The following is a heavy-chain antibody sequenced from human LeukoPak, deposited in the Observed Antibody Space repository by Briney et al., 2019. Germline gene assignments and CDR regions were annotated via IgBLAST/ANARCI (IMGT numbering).Heavy chain of an antibody. V-gene: IGHV3-21*05. D-gene: IGHD2-15*01. CDR1: GFTFSSYS. Sequence: GGSLRLSCAASGFTFSSYSMNWVRQAPGKGLEWDSYISSSSSYIYYADSVKGRFTISRDNAKNSLYLQMNSLRAEDTAVYYCARDLTRYCSGGSCYRGFDYWGQGTLVTVSS. J-gene: IGHJ4*02. CDR3: ARDLTRYCSGGSCYRGFDY. CDR2: ISSSSSYI.